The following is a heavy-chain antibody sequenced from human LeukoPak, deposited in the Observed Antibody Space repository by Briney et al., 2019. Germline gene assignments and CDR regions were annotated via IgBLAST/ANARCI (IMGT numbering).Heavy chain of an antibody. CDR2: ISDTGHAI. CDR3: ARLGLEVGGPNWFDP. D-gene: IGHD1-1*01. Sequence: PGGSLRLSCAASGFTFSDYSMDWVRQAPGKGLEWVSYISDTGHAIYYADSVKDRFTISRDNAKNSLYLQMNSLRVEDTAVYYCARLGLEVGGPNWFDPWGQGTLVTVSS. CDR1: GFTFSDYS. J-gene: IGHJ5*02. V-gene: IGHV3-48*04.